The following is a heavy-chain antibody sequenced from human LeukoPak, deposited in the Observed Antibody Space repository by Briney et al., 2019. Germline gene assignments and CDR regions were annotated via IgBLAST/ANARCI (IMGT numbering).Heavy chain of an antibody. J-gene: IGHJ4*02. V-gene: IGHV3-21*03. CDR1: GFTFSSYS. CDR2: ISSSSSYI. CDR3: AREYYYDSSGYLYYFDY. Sequence: GSLRLSCAASGFTFSSYSMNWVRQAPGKGLEGVSSISSSSSYIYYADSVKGRFTISRDNAKNSLYLQMNSLRAEDTAVYYCAREYYYDSSGYLYYFDYWGQGTLVTVSS. D-gene: IGHD3-22*01.